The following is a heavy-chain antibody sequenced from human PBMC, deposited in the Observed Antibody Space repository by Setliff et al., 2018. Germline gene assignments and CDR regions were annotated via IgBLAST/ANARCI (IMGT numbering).Heavy chain of an antibody. CDR3: ARDYGASDGFDI. CDR1: GGTFSSYG. V-gene: IGHV1-69*05. CDR2: TIPVFGTT. Sequence: SVKVSCKASGGTFSSYGISWVRQAPGQGLEWMGGTIPVFGTTDYAHKFQGRVTIMTDESTSTAYMELSSLTSEDTAVYYCARDYGASDGFDIWGQGTMVTVSS. D-gene: IGHD4-17*01. J-gene: IGHJ3*02.